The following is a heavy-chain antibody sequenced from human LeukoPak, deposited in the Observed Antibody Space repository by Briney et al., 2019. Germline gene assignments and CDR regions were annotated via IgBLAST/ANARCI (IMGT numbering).Heavy chain of an antibody. CDR2: ISSRGTTI. V-gene: IGHV3-48*04. J-gene: IGHJ6*02. Sequence: GSLRLSCAASGFTFSSQAMSWVRQAPGKGLEWVSYISSRGTTIYYVDSVKGRFTISRDNAKNSLYLQMNSLRAEDTALYYCARVRSGLHMDVWGQGTTVTVSS. CDR1: GFTFSSQA. D-gene: IGHD2-15*01. CDR3: ARVRSGLHMDV.